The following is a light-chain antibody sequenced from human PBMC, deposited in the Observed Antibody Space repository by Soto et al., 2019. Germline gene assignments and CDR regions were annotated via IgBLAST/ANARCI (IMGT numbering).Light chain of an antibody. CDR2: GAS. V-gene: IGKV3-20*01. Sequence: IVVTQSPGTLSLSPGDRATLSCRAIQSVSSSYLAWYKQKPGQAPRLLIYGASSRATGIPDRFSGSGSGTDFTLTISRLEPEDFAVYYCQQYGSSPWTFGQGTKVEIK. J-gene: IGKJ1*01. CDR1: QSVSSSY. CDR3: QQYGSSPWT.